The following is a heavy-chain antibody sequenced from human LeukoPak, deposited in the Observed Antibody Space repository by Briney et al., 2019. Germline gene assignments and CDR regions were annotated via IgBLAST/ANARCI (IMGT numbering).Heavy chain of an antibody. J-gene: IGHJ6*04. CDR2: ISSSGSTI. CDR3: ATLGYCSGGSCYYYGMDV. V-gene: IGHV3-48*03. Sequence: GGSLRLSCAASGFTFSSYEMSWVRQAPGKGLEWVSYISSSGSTIYYADSVKGRFTISRDNAKNSLYLQMNSLRAEDTAVYYCATLGYCSGGSCYYYGMDVWGKGTTVTVSS. CDR1: GFTFSSYE. D-gene: IGHD2-15*01.